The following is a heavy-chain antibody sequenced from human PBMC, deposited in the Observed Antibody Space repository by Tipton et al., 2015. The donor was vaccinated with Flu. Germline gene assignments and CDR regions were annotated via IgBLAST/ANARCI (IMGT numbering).Heavy chain of an antibody. V-gene: IGHV4-61*01. CDR2: IYYSGGT. J-gene: IGHJ6*02. Sequence: TLSLTCSVSGYSISSDYYWGWIRQPPGKGLEWIGYIYYSGGTNYNPSLQSRLSISVDSSKNQLSLKLTSVTAADTAVYYCARARAPYYYYAMDVWGQGATVTVS. CDR1: GYSISSDYY. CDR3: ARARAPYYYYAMDV. D-gene: IGHD3-10*01.